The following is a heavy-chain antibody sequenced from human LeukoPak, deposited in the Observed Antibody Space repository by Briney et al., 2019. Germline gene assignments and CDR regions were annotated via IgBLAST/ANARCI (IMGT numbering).Heavy chain of an antibody. CDR2: IYTSGST. J-gene: IGHJ2*01. CDR3: TRSTNYYDSSGYYWPWYFDL. V-gene: IGHV4-4*07. D-gene: IGHD3-22*01. Sequence: SETLSLTCTVSGGSISSYYWSWIRQPAGKGLEWIGRIYTSGSTNYNPSLKSRVTMSVDTSKNQFSLKLSSVTAADTAVYYCTRSTNYYDSSGYYWPWYFDLWGRGTLVTVSS. CDR1: GGSISSYY.